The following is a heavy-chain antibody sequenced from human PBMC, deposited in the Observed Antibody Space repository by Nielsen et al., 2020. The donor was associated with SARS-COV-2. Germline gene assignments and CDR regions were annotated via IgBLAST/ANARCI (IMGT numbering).Heavy chain of an antibody. CDR1: GFTSSSYA. CDR2: ISGIGGRT. Sequence: GGSLRPSCAASGFTSSSYAMSWVRQAPGKGLDWVSAISGIGGRTYYEDPVKGRFTISKNNPKNTLYRQMNSLRAEDTAVYYCSCGGWLVGNYFDYWGQGTLVTVSS. J-gene: IGHJ4*02. CDR3: SCGGWLVGNYFDY. D-gene: IGHD6-19*01. V-gene: IGHV3-23*01.